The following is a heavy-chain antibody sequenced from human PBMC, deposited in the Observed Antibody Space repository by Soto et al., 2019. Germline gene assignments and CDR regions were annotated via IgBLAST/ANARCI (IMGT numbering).Heavy chain of an antibody. V-gene: IGHV3-23*01. CDR1: GFTFSSYG. Sequence: GGSLRLSCAASGFTFSSYGMHWLRQAPGKGLEWVSSFSGSGPTTYYADSVKGRFTISRDNSKKTLYMQMNSLRAEDTAVYYCVRLYYYDPPGAFDIWGQGTMVTVSS. D-gene: IGHD3-22*01. CDR3: VRLYYYDPPGAFDI. CDR2: FSGSGPTT. J-gene: IGHJ3*02.